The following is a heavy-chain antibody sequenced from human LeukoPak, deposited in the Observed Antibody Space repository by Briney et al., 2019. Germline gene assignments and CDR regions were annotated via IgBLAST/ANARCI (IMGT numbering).Heavy chain of an antibody. CDR1: GFTVSSNY. J-gene: IGHJ3*02. D-gene: IGHD3-10*01. V-gene: IGHV3-66*01. Sequence: GGSLRLSCAASGFTVSSNYMSWVRQAPGKGLEWVSVIHSGGNTYYADSVKGRFTISRDNSKNTLYLQMNSLRAEDTAVYYCAREGDYYGSGSYLANAFDIWGQGTMVTVSS. CDR3: AREGDYYGSGSYLANAFDI. CDR2: IHSGGNT.